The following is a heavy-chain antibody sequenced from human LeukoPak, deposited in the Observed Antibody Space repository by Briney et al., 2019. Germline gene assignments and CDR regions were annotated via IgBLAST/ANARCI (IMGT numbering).Heavy chain of an antibody. CDR2: TSAYNGNT. CDR3: ARVGAARSGYYYYSYMAV. CDR1: GYTVTTYG. V-gene: IGHV1-18*01. J-gene: IGHJ6*03. D-gene: IGHD6-6*01. Sequence: ASVKPSCKASGYTVTTYGISWVRQAPVQRLEWMGWTSAYNGNTNYATQIKGRVTMTRDTSTSTEYMEMRSLRSDDTAVYSCARVGAARSGYYYYSYMAVWGKGQAVTVSS.